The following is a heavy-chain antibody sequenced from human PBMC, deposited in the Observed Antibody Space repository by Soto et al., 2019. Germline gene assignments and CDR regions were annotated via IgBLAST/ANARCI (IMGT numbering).Heavy chain of an antibody. Sequence: ASVKVSCKASGYTFTNFGISWVRQAPGQGLEWMGWISAYNGNTNYAQKLQGRVTMTTDTSTSTAYMELRNLRSDDTAVYYCAMYPPYCGGDCSYAFDIWGQGTMVTVSS. D-gene: IGHD2-21*02. CDR3: AMYPPYCGGDCSYAFDI. CDR2: ISAYNGNT. V-gene: IGHV1-18*01. J-gene: IGHJ3*02. CDR1: GYTFTNFG.